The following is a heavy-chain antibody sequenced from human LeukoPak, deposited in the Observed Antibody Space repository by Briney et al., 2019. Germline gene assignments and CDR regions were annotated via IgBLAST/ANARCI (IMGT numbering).Heavy chain of an antibody. CDR3: ARDPENYGDYNWFDP. CDR2: ISSSSSYI. CDR1: GFTFSSYS. Sequence: GGSLRLSCSASGFTFSSYSMNWVRQAPGKGLEWVSSISSSSSYIYYADSVKGRFTISRDNAKHSLYLQMNSLRAEDTAVYYCARDPENYGDYNWFDPWGQGTLVTVSS. D-gene: IGHD4-17*01. J-gene: IGHJ5*02. V-gene: IGHV3-21*01.